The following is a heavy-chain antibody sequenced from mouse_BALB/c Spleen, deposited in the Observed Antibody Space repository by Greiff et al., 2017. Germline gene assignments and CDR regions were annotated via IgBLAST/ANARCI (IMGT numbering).Heavy chain of an antibody. D-gene: IGHD2-2*01. V-gene: IGHV1-63*02. CDR2: IYPGGGYT. CDR1: GYTFTNYW. Sequence: VKVVESGAELVRPGTSVKISCKASGYTFTNYWLGWVKQRPGHGLEWIGDIYPGGGYTNYNEKFKGKATLTADTSSSTAYMQLSSLTSEDSAVYFCARRGYDGYYFDYWGQGTTLTVSS. J-gene: IGHJ2*01. CDR3: ARRGYDGYYFDY.